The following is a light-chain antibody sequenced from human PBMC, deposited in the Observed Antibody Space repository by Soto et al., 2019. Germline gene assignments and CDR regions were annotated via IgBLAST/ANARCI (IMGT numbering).Light chain of an antibody. CDR1: QSISGW. V-gene: IGKV1-5*03. CDR2: NAS. Sequence: DIQVTQSPSSLSASVVDRVIITFRASQSISGWLAWYQQKPGIAPKLLIYNASTLQDGVPPRFSGSGFGTEFTLTISSLQPDDCGLYYCQQYDVYSTFGQGTKVDIK. J-gene: IGKJ1*01. CDR3: QQYDVYST.